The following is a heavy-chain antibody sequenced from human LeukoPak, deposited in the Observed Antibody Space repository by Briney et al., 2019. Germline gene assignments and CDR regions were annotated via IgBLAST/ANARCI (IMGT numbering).Heavy chain of an antibody. V-gene: IGHV4-61*02. D-gene: IGHD5-24*01. CDR3: ARGDGYNYYYYYYMGV. CDR1: GGSISSGSYY. J-gene: IGHJ6*03. CDR2: IYTSEST. Sequence: SETLSLTCTVSGGSISSGSYYWRWIRQPAGKGLEWIGRIYTSESTNYNPSLKSRVTISVDTSKNQFSLKLSSVTAADTAVYYCARGDGYNYYYYYYMGVWGKGTTVTVSS.